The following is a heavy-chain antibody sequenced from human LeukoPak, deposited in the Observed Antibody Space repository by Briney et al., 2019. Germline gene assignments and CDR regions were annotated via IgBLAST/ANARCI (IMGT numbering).Heavy chain of an antibody. D-gene: IGHD2-15*01. V-gene: IGHV3-33*01. Sequence: PGRSLRLSCAASGFIFSYYGMHWVRQAPGKGLEWVAVIWYDGSDKYYADSVKGRFTISRDNSKNTLYLQMNSLRDEDTAVYFCARLRYCSGGSCSAALDYWGQGTLVTVSS. J-gene: IGHJ4*02. CDR3: ARLRYCSGGSCSAALDY. CDR1: GFIFSYYG. CDR2: IWYDGSDK.